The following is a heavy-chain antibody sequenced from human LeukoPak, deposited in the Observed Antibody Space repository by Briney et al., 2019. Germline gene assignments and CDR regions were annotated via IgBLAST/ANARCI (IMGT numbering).Heavy chain of an antibody. J-gene: IGHJ4*02. CDR2: IWYDGSKY. CDR1: GFTFKTYG. Sequence: AGGSLRLSCAASGFTFKTYGMHWVRQAPGKGPEWVAVIWYDGSKYYYADSVKGRFTISRDNAKNTLYLQMNSLRAEDTAVYYCARVSSSSWWALDYWGQGTLVTVSS. D-gene: IGHD6-13*01. V-gene: IGHV3-33*01. CDR3: ARVSSSSWWALDY.